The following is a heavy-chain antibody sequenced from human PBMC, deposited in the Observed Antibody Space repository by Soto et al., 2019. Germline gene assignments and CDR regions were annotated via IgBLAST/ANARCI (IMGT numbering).Heavy chain of an antibody. J-gene: IGHJ4*02. CDR2: MDQDGSET. CDR1: GFTFSTYW. D-gene: IGHD3-16*01. Sequence: EVQLVESGGGLVQPGGSLRLSCAASGFTFSTYWMTWVRQPPGKGLEWVANMDQDGSETYYVNSVRGRFTVSRENAKNSLYLQMNSLRVEDTAVYYCVCGGNFFIYWGQGPLVTVSP. V-gene: IGHV3-7*01. CDR3: VCGGNFFIY.